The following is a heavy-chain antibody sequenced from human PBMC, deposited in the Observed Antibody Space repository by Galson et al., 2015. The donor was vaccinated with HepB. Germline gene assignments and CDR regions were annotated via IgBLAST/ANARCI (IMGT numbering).Heavy chain of an antibody. CDR3: AKDPYLYSALAGTMAGFDY. Sequence: LRLSCAASGFTFSNYGLHWVRQAPGKGLEWVAVISYDGSNKYYADSVKGRFTISRDNSKNTLYLQMNSLRAEDTALYYCAKDPYLYSALAGTMAGFDYWGQGTLVTVSS. CDR2: ISYDGSNK. J-gene: IGHJ4*02. V-gene: IGHV3-30*18. CDR1: GFTFSNYG. D-gene: IGHD6-19*01.